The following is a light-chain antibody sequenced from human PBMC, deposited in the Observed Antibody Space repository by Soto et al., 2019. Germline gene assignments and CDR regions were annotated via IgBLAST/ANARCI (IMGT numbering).Light chain of an antibody. J-gene: IGKJ2*01. CDR3: QQYGTSPWT. CDR1: QSFSSNY. V-gene: IGKV3-20*01. Sequence: EIVSTQSPATLSLSPGERATLSCRASQSFSSNYLAWYQHTPGQAPRLLIYAASSRATGIPDRFSGTGSGTDFTLTISRLEPEDFAFYYCQQYGTSPWTFGQGTKLEIK. CDR2: AAS.